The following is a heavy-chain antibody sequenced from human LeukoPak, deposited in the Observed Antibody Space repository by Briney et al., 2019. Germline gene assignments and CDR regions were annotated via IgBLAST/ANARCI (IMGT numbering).Heavy chain of an antibody. J-gene: IGHJ6*03. CDR1: SGSISSYY. V-gene: IGHV4-59*12. CDR3: ARGLSEDDDFWSGLCYYYYMDV. Sequence: PSETLSLTCTVSSGSISSYYWRWIRPPQGKGRVWFGYINYSGTTNYNPSLKSRVTISVDRSKNQFSLKLSSVTAADTAVYYWARGLSEDDDFWSGLCYYYYMDVWGKGTTVTVSS. D-gene: IGHD3-3*01. CDR2: INYSGTT.